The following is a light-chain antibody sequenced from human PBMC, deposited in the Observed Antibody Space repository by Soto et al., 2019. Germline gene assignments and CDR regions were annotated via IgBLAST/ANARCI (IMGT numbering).Light chain of an antibody. V-gene: IGKV3-20*01. Sequence: EIVLTQSPGTLSLSPGERATLSCRASQTVSSRYLAWYQQKPGQAPRLLMYGASNRATGIPDRFSGSGSGTDFTLTISRLEPEDFAVYFCQQYGRSPPFTFGRGTKVEIK. J-gene: IGKJ2*01. CDR3: QQYGRSPPFT. CDR1: QTVSSRY. CDR2: GAS.